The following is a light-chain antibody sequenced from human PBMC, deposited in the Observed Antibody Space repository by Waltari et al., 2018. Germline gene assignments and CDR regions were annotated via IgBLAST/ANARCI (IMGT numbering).Light chain of an antibody. CDR3: QQSYSQTRT. CDR1: QSISSY. Sequence: DIQMTQSPSSLSASVGDRVTITCRASQSISSYLSWYQQKPGRAPKLLIYAASSLESGVPPRFSGSGSGRDFTLIISSLQPEDFATYSCQQSYSQTRTFGQGTKVEI. CDR2: AAS. J-gene: IGKJ1*01. V-gene: IGKV1-39*01.